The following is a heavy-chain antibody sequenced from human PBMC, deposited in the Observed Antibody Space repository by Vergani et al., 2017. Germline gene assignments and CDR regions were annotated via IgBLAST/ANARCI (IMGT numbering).Heavy chain of an antibody. V-gene: IGHV5-51*01. CDR1: EYSFGNYW. J-gene: IGHJ4*02. CDR3: ARHTTYTDS. CDR2: IYPADSDT. Sequence: EVELVQSGPEMRKPGESLKISCKGSEYSFGNYWIGWVRQMPGKGLEWMGIIYPADSDTRYSPSFQGKVTISADKSISTAFLQWDSLKASDTALYYCARHTTYTDSWGQGTLVTFSS. D-gene: IGHD1-1*01.